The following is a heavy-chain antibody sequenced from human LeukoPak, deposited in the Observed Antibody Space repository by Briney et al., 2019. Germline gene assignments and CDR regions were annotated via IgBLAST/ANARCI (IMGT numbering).Heavy chain of an antibody. CDR3: ARQAVADLYYFDY. V-gene: IGHV4-59*01. Sequence: PSETLSLTCTVSGGSISSYYWSWIRQPPGKGLEWIGYIYYSGSTNYNPSLKSRVTISVDTSKNQFSLKLSSVTAADTAVYHCARQAVADLYYFDYWGQGTLVTVSS. CDR1: GGSISSYY. J-gene: IGHJ4*02. D-gene: IGHD6-19*01. CDR2: IYYSGST.